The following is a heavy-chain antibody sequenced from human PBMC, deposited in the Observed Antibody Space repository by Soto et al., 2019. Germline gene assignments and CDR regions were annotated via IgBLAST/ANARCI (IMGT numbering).Heavy chain of an antibody. V-gene: IGHV4-61*01. D-gene: IGHD5-12*01. CDR2: IYSSGST. Sequence: SETLSLTCTVSGGSVSSGSYYWSWIRQPPGKGLEWIGYIYSSGSTSYNPSLKSRVTISVDTSKNQFSLKLSSVTAADTAVYYCARDGDGYNYWGQGTLVPVSS. CDR3: ARDGDGYNY. J-gene: IGHJ4*02. CDR1: GGSVSSGSYY.